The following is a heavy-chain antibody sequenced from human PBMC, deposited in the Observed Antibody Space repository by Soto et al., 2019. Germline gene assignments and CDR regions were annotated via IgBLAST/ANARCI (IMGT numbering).Heavy chain of an antibody. Sequence: GGSLRLSCAASGFTFSSYSMNWVRQAPGKGTEWVSSISSSRSYIYYADSVKGRFTISRDNAKNSLYLQMNSLRAEDKAVYYCARLINYLHDYWGQGTLVTGST. CDR1: GFTFSSYS. V-gene: IGHV3-21*01. CDR2: ISSSRSYI. CDR3: ARLINYLHDY. J-gene: IGHJ4*02. D-gene: IGHD1-1*01.